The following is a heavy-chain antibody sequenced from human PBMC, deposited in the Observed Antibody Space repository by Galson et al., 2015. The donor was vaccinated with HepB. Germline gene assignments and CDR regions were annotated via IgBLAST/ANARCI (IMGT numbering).Heavy chain of an antibody. CDR2: IPYDGSNK. CDR1: GFTFRASG. CDR3: AKGRTAYDGFDI. Sequence: SLRLSCAASGFTFRASGMHWVRQAPGRGLDWVALIPYDGSNKLSADSVKGRFIISRDNSKDTLYLQMNSLSAEDTAVYYCAKGRTAYDGFDIWGQGTMVIVSS. J-gene: IGHJ3*02. V-gene: IGHV3-30*18. D-gene: IGHD2-21*02.